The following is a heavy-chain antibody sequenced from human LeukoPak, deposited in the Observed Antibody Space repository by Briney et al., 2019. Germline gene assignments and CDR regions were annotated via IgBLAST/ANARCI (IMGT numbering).Heavy chain of an antibody. V-gene: IGHV3-48*04. CDR3: AGNNILTGYYLFDY. CDR2: ISNSSSTI. CDR1: AFTFSSHS. Sequence: GGSLRLSCAASAFTFSSHSMNWVRQAPGKGLEWLSYISNSSSTIYYADSVKGRFTTSRDNAKNSLYLQMNSLRAEDTAVYYCAGNNILTGYYLFDYWGQGTLVTVSS. D-gene: IGHD3-9*01. J-gene: IGHJ4*02.